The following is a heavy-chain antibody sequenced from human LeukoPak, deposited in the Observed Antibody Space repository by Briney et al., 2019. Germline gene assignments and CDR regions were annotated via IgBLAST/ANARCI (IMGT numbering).Heavy chain of an antibody. CDR1: GGTFSSYA. J-gene: IGHJ5*02. CDR2: IIPIFGTA. Sequence: SVKVYCKASGGTFSSYAISWVRQAPGQGLEWMGGIIPIFGTANYAQKFQGRVTITTDESTSTAYMELSSLRSEDTAVYYCARDLLYYDFWSGYYTGFNWFDPWGQGTLVTVSS. D-gene: IGHD3-3*01. CDR3: ARDLLYYDFWSGYYTGFNWFDP. V-gene: IGHV1-69*05.